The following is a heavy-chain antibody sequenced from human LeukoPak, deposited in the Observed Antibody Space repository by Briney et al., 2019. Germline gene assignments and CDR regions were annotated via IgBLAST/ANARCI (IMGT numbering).Heavy chain of an antibody. Sequence: QPGGSLRLSWAASGFTFSSYAMSWVRQAPGKGLEWVSAISGSGDSTYYADSVKGLFTISRDNSKNTLYLQMNSLRAEDTAVYYCAKAGSIRFDYWGQGTLVTVSS. CDR3: AKAGSIRFDY. D-gene: IGHD1-26*01. J-gene: IGHJ4*02. CDR2: ISGSGDST. CDR1: GFTFSSYA. V-gene: IGHV3-23*01.